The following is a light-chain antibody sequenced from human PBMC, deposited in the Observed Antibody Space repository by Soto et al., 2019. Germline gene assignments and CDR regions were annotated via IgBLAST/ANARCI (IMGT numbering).Light chain of an antibody. Sequence: EIVLTQSPATLSLSQGERAALSCRASQSVSTSLAWYQHKPGQAPRVIIYDASKRAPGIPARFSGSGSGTDFTLTISSLEPEDFAVYYCQVRDVWPTFGQGTKVEIK. J-gene: IGKJ1*01. CDR3: QVRDVWPT. CDR2: DAS. CDR1: QSVSTS. V-gene: IGKV3-11*01.